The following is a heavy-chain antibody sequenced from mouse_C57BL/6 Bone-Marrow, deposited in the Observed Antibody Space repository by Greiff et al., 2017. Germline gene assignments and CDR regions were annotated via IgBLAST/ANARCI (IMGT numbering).Heavy chain of an antibody. CDR3: ARRAYYGSSLIIVDY. CDR2: ISSGGSYT. V-gene: IGHV5-6*02. CDR1: GFTFSSYG. D-gene: IGHD1-1*01. Sequence: EVMLVESGGDLVKPGGSLKLSCAASGFTFSSYGMSWVRQTPDKRLEWVATISSGGSYTYYPDSVKGRFTLSSDNAKNTLYLQRSSLKSEDTAMYYCARRAYYGSSLIIVDYWGQGTTLTVSS. J-gene: IGHJ2*01.